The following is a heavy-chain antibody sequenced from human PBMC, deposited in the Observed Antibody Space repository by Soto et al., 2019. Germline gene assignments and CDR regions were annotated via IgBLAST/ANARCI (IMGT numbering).Heavy chain of an antibody. D-gene: IGHD3-3*01. CDR3: AREXRXTIFGVVITNYFDY. CDR1: GGTFSSYA. V-gene: IGHV1-69*13. Sequence: GAXVKVSCKASGGTFSSYAISWVRQAPGQGLEWMGGIIPIFGTANYAQKFQGRVTITADESTSTAYMELSSLRSEDTAVYYCAREXRXTIFGVVITNYFDYWGQGTLVTVSS. CDR2: IIPIFGTA. J-gene: IGHJ4*02.